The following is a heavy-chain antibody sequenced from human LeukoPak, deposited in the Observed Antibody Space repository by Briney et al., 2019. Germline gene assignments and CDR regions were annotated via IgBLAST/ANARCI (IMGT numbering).Heavy chain of an antibody. CDR3: ARGQGATVPQVGKNWFDP. CDR1: IDSFSDYH. V-gene: IGHV4-34*01. Sequence: SETLSLTCAVYIDSFSDYHWNWIRQTPAKGMEWIGEVNESGGTNISPSLRSRVILSVDTSKNQFSLKLISVTVADTAIYYCARGQGATVPQVGKNWFDPWGQGTRVTVSS. CDR2: VNESGGT. J-gene: IGHJ5*02. D-gene: IGHD1-26*01.